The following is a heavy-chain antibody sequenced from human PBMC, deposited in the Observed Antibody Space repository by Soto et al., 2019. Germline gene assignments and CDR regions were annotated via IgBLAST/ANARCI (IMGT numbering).Heavy chain of an antibody. CDR3: ARDNHGVPAAPRDYYYGMDV. CDR1: GYTFTGYY. V-gene: IGHV1-2*04. Sequence: ASVNGSCKSSGYTFTGYYMHWVRQAPGQGLECMGWINPNSGGTNYAQKFQGWVTMTRDTSISTAYMELSRLRSDDTAVYYCARDNHGVPAAPRDYYYGMDVCGQGTTVTVSS. J-gene: IGHJ6*02. D-gene: IGHD2-2*01. CDR2: INPNSGGT.